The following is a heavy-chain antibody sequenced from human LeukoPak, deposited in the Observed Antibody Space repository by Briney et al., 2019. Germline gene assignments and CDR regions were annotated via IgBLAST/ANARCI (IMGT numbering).Heavy chain of an antibody. CDR1: GYTFTSYD. CDR2: MNPNSGNT. CDR3: ARGRNDYGGKVLYY. V-gene: IGHV1-8*03. J-gene: IGHJ4*02. D-gene: IGHD4-23*01. Sequence: ASVKVSCKASGYTFTSYDINRVRQAPGQGLEWMGWMNPNSGNTGYAQKFQGRVTITRNTSISTAYMELSSLRSEDTAVYYCARGRNDYGGKVLYYWGQGTLVTVSS.